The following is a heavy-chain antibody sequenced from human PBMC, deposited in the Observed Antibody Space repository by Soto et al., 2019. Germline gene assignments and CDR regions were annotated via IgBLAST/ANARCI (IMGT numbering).Heavy chain of an antibody. CDR2: IYHSGST. Sequence: SETLSLTCAFSGCSISSSNWWSWVRQPPGKGLEWIGEIYHSGSTNYNPSLKSRVTISVDKSKNQFSLKLSSVTAADTAVYYCARRSSLYGSGSYYWGQGTLVTV. CDR3: ARRSSLYGSGSYY. V-gene: IGHV4-4*02. CDR1: GCSISSSNW. J-gene: IGHJ4*02. D-gene: IGHD3-10*01.